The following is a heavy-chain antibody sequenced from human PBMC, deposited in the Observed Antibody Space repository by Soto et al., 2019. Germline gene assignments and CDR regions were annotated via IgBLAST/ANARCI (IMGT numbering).Heavy chain of an antibody. J-gene: IGHJ6*02. CDR3: ARGRGELRERHFYYYDMDV. V-gene: IGHV4-39*01. CDR1: GGSISSSSYY. CDR2: IYYSGST. Sequence: SETLSLTCTVSGGSISSSSYYWGWIRQPPGKGLEWIGSIYYSGSTYYNPSLKSRVTISVDTSKNQFSLKLRSVTAADTAVYYCARGRGELRERHFYYYDMDVWGQGTTVTVSS. D-gene: IGHD3-16*01.